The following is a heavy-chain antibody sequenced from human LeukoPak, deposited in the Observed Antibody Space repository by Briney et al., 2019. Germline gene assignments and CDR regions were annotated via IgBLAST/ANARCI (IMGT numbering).Heavy chain of an antibody. J-gene: IGHJ4*02. V-gene: IGHV4-38-2*02. Sequence: SETLSLTCTVSGYSISSGYYWGWIRQPPGKGLEWIGEINHSGSTNYNPSLKSRVTISVDTSKNQFSLKLSSVTAADTAVYYCARRRVYCSGGSCYHIFDYWGQGTLVTVSS. D-gene: IGHD2-15*01. CDR2: INHSGST. CDR1: GYSISSGYY. CDR3: ARRRVYCSGGSCYHIFDY.